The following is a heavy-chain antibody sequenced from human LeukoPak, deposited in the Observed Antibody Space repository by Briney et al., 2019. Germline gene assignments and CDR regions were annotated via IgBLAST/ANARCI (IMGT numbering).Heavy chain of an antibody. CDR3: AKDSTEYYYGSDGAFDI. CDR1: GFTFDDYA. J-gene: IGHJ3*02. V-gene: IGHV3-9*03. CDR2: ISWNSGSI. Sequence: GGSLRLSCAASGFTFDDYAMHWVRQAPGKGLEWVSGISWNSGSIGYADSVKGRFTISRDNAKNSLYLQMNSLRAEDMALYYCAKDSTEYYYGSDGAFDIWGQGTMVTVSS. D-gene: IGHD3-10*01.